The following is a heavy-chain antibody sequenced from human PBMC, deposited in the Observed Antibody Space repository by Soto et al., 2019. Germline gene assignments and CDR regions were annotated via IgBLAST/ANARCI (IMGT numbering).Heavy chain of an antibody. CDR3: ARAPPYCSGGSCCYFDY. J-gene: IGHJ4*02. D-gene: IGHD2-15*01. CDR2: INAGNGNT. CDR1: GYTFTSYA. Sequence: ASVKVSCKASGYTFTSYAMHWVRQAPGQRLEWMGWINAGNGNTKYSQKFQGRVTITRDTSASTAYMELSSLRSEDTAVYYCARAPPYCSGGSCCYFDYWGQGTLVTVSS. V-gene: IGHV1-3*01.